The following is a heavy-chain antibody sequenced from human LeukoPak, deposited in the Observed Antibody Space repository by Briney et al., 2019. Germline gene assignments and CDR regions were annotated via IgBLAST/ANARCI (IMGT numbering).Heavy chain of an antibody. Sequence: SQTLSLTCAVSGGSISSGGYSWRWIRQPPGKGLEWIGYIYHSGSTYYNPSLKSRLTISVDRSKNQFSLKLSSVTAADTAVYYCARAGSYDYGGGFDYWGQGTLVTVSS. D-gene: IGHD4-17*01. CDR3: ARAGSYDYGGGFDY. CDR2: IYHSGST. V-gene: IGHV4-30-2*01. CDR1: GGSISSGGYS. J-gene: IGHJ4*02.